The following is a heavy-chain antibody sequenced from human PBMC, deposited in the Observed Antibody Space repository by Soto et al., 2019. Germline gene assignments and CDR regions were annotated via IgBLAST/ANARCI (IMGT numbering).Heavy chain of an antibody. J-gene: IGHJ4*02. D-gene: IGHD6-19*01. CDR1: DSSMTSSYQY. Sequence: SETLSPTCTVADSSMTSSYQYWDWIREPPGNALDGIGSVSDSGKTYYNLSLKSRGTISVDKSKNHFSLTRTSVTAAATAAYFCARHRMRVWLVFTPRASFDSWGQGPRVTSPQ. V-gene: IGHV4-39*01. CDR2: VSDSGKT. CDR3: ARHRMRVWLVFTPRASFDS.